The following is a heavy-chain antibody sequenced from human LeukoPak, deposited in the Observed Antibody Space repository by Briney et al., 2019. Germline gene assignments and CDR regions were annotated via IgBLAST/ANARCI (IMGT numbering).Heavy chain of an antibody. D-gene: IGHD6-19*01. CDR3: AKAAVAAYFYYYGMDV. CDR1: GFIFSSYA. V-gene: IGHV3-23*01. CDR2: IGGSGDIT. J-gene: IGHJ6*02. Sequence: GGSLRLSCAASGFIFSSYAMTWVRQAPGKGLEWVSGIGGSGDITYYADSVKGRFTISRDNSKNTLYLQMNSLRAEDTAVYYCAKAAVAAYFYYYGMDVWGQGTTVTVSS.